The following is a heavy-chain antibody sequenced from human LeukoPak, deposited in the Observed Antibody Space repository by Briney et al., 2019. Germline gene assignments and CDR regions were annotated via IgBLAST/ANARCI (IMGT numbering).Heavy chain of an antibody. V-gene: IGHV4-38-2*01. CDR3: ARGRNTALVPIDY. CDR2: IYHRGNT. J-gene: IGHJ4*02. Sequence: SETVSLTCAVSGYSISSGYYWGWIRQPPGKGLEWIGTIYHRGNTFYDPSLQSRVTISVDTSKNQFSLKLNSVTAADTAIYYCARGRNTALVPIDYWGQGTLVTVFS. D-gene: IGHD5-18*01. CDR1: GYSISSGYY.